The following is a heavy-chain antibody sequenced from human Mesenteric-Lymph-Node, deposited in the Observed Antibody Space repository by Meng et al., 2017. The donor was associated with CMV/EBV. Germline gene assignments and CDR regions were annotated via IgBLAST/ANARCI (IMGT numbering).Heavy chain of an antibody. CDR1: GGSIRNYY. V-gene: IGHV4-59*01. CDR2: VSSTGST. CDR3: ARVGLHSSGYGYYAMDV. J-gene: IGHJ6*02. D-gene: IGHD3-22*01. Sequence: GSLRLSCTVSGGSIRNYYWSWVRQPPEKGPEWIGDVSSTGSTNSNPSLKSRVTISVDTSKNLFSLKLRSVTAADTAVYYCARVGLHSSGYGYYAMDVWGQGTTVTVSS.